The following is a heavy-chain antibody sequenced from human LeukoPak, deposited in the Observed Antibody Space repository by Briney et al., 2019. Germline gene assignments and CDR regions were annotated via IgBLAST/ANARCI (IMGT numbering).Heavy chain of an antibody. V-gene: IGHV3-53*01. Sequence: GGSLRLSCAASGFTVSSNYMSWVRQAPGKGLEWVSVIYSGGSTYYADSVKGRFTISRDNSKNTLYLQMNSLRAEDTAVYYCARARGLLSYYFAYWGQGTLVTVSS. J-gene: IGHJ4*02. CDR3: ARARGLLSYYFAY. D-gene: IGHD3-10*01. CDR1: GFTVSSNY. CDR2: IYSGGST.